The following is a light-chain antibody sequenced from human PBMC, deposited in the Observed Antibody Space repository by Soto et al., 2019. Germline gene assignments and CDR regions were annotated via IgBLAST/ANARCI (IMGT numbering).Light chain of an antibody. Sequence: DIPMTQSPSPLSASVGDRVTITCRASHSVNRWLTWYQQKPGQAPKLMIYEASNLESGVPSRFSGSGSGTEFTLTISSLQPDDVATYYCQQYNSYPITLGQGTRLEIK. V-gene: IGKV1-5*01. CDR3: QQYNSYPIT. CDR2: EAS. CDR1: HSVNRW. J-gene: IGKJ5*01.